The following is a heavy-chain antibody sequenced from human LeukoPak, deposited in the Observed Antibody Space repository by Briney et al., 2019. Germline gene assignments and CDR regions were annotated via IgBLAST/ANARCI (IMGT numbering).Heavy chain of an antibody. CDR2: INGDASKT. V-gene: IGHV3-11*01. D-gene: IGHD3-10*01. J-gene: IGHJ5*02. Sequence: PGGSHRLSCAASGFTFSDYYMTWIRQPPGKGLEWVSYINGDASKTYHADSVKGRFTVSRDNGKNSLYLQMNSLRADDTAVYYCARDPGPYRSGKFDPWGQGTLVTVSS. CDR1: GFTFSDYY. CDR3: ARDPGPYRSGKFDP.